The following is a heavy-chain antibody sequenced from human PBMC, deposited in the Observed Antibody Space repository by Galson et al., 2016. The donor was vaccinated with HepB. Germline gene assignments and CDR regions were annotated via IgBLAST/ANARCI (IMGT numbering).Heavy chain of an antibody. CDR1: GGSISTNW. CDR3: ARHTSGSGTRGFDY. V-gene: IGHV4/OR15-8*02. CDR2: THHSGTT. Sequence: SETLSLTCVVSGGSISTNWWSWVRQPPGKGLDWIGETHHSGTTYFNPSLSSRVTISIDNSNNQLSLRLSSVTAADTAVYYCARHTSGSGTRGFDYWGQGTLVTVSS. D-gene: IGHD3-3*01. J-gene: IGHJ4*01.